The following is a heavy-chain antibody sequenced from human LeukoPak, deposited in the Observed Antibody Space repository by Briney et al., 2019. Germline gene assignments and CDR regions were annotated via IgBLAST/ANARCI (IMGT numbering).Heavy chain of an antibody. V-gene: IGHV3-23*01. D-gene: IGHD4-17*01. CDR3: ARDPNGDYVGAFDM. CDR2: LRGGGET. CDR1: GFSFTNYA. Sequence: GGSLRLSCAASGFSFTNYAMSWVRQAPARGPEWVSSLRGGGETFYADSVKGRFTLSRDNSKYTLFLQMNSLRAEDTAVYYCARDPNGDYVGAFDMWGPGTMVTVSS. J-gene: IGHJ3*02.